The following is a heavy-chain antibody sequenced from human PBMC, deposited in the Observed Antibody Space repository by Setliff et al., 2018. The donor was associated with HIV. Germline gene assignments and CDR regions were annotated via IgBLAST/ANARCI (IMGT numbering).Heavy chain of an antibody. CDR2: IYHSGTT. Sequence: PSETLSLTCTVSGYSISSVSYWGWIRQPPGKGLEWIGSIYHSGTTYYNPSLKSRVTISVDTSKNQFSPKLSSVTAADTAVYYCARESTDSSGYYRGYFDYWGQGTLVTVSS. CDR1: GYSISSVSY. D-gene: IGHD6-19*01. J-gene: IGHJ4*02. CDR3: ARESTDSSGYYRGYFDY. V-gene: IGHV4-38-2*02.